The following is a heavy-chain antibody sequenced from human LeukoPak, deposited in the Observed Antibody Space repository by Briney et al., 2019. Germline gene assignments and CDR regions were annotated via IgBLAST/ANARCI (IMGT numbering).Heavy chain of an antibody. J-gene: IGHJ6*03. CDR2: ISSSSSYI. CDR3: ARDSGSYYWDYYYYMDV. V-gene: IGHV3-21*01. Sequence: PGGSLRLSCAASGFTFTTYWMSWVRQAPGKGLEWVSSISSSSSYIYYADSVKGRFTISRDNAKNSLYLQMNSLRAEDTAVYYCARDSGSYYWDYYYYMDVWGKGTTVTISS. CDR1: GFTFTTYW. D-gene: IGHD1-26*01.